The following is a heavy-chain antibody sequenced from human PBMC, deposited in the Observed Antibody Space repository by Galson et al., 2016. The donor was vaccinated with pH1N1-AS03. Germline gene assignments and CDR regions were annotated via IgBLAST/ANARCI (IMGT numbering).Heavy chain of an antibody. Sequence: QSGAEVKKPGESLRMSCKASGYSFTSYWISWVRQMPGKGLEWMGMIDPTDAHTNYSPSFEGQITISGDKSINTAFLQWRSLKASDTAIYYCARQQFDGMDVWGQGTTVSVSS. CDR2: IDPTDAHT. CDR3: ARQQFDGMDV. CDR1: GYSFTSYW. J-gene: IGHJ6*02. D-gene: IGHD6-6*01. V-gene: IGHV5-10-1*01.